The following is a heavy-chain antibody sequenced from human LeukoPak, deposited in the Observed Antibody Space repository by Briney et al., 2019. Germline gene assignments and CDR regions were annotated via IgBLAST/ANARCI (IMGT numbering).Heavy chain of an antibody. D-gene: IGHD3-10*01. CDR2: MNPNSGNT. CDR3: ARGVRMVRGVISNYYYYYMDV. J-gene: IGHJ6*03. Sequence: GASVKVSCKASGYTLTSYDINWVRQATGQGLKWMGWMNPNSGNTGYAQKFQGRVTMTRNTSISTAYMELSSLRSEDTAVYYCARGVRMVRGVISNYYYYYMDVWGKGTTVTVSS. V-gene: IGHV1-8*01. CDR1: GYTLTSYD.